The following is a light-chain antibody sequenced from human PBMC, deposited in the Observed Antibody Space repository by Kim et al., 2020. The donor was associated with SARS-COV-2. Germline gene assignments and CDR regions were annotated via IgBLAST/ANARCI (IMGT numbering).Light chain of an antibody. CDR3: QQYHTTPRT. V-gene: IGKV3-20*01. Sequence: LAPGESATLSCRASQSVSSNYLAWYQQKPGQAPRLLIYGASSRAAGIPDRFSGSGSGTDFTLTISRLEPEDFAVYFCQQYHTTPRTFGQGTKLEI. CDR2: GAS. CDR1: QSVSSNY. J-gene: IGKJ2*01.